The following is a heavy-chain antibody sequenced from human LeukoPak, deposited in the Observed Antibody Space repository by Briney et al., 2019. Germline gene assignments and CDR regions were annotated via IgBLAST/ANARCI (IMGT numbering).Heavy chain of an antibody. D-gene: IGHD3-22*01. Sequence: GGSLRLSCAASGFTFSSYSMNWVRQAPGKGLEWVSSISSSSSYIYYADSVKGRFTISRDNAKNSLYLHMNSLRAEDTAVYYCARLPPYDSSEGAFDIWGQGTMVTVSS. V-gene: IGHV3-21*01. CDR3: ARLPPYDSSEGAFDI. CDR2: ISSSSSYI. CDR1: GFTFSSYS. J-gene: IGHJ3*02.